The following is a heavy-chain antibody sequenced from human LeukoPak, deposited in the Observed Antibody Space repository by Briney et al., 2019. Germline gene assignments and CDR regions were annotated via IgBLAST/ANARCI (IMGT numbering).Heavy chain of an antibody. V-gene: IGHV4-59*08. Sequence: PSETLSLTCTVSGGSISSYYWSWIRQPPGKGLEWIGYIYYSGSTNYNPSLKSRVTISVDTSKNQFSLKLSSVTAADTAVYYCARGGYSYGYVYSHYYYGMDVWGQGTTVTVSS. CDR2: IYYSGST. D-gene: IGHD5-18*01. J-gene: IGHJ6*02. CDR1: GGSISSYY. CDR3: ARGGYSYGYVYSHYYYGMDV.